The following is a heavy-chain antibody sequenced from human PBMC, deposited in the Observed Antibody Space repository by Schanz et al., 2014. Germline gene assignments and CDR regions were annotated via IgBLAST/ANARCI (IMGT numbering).Heavy chain of an antibody. Sequence: EVLLVDSGGGLVQPGGSLRLSCGASGFTFSAHAMSWVRQAPGKGPEWLSAISGSGSDTNYAASVKGRFTISRANSKNTLSLQMNSLRAEDAAVYYCAKELSPGTGRPRGNFDYWGQGTLVTVSS. J-gene: IGHJ4*02. CDR2: ISGSGSDT. D-gene: IGHD3-10*01. CDR3: AKELSPGTGRPRGNFDY. V-gene: IGHV3-23*04. CDR1: GFTFSAHA.